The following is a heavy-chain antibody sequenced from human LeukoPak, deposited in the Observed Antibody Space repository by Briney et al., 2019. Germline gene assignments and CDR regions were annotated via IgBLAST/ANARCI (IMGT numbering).Heavy chain of an antibody. CDR2: ISGSGAST. CDR3: ARVIVVPAAIPFFVY. CDR1: GSTFSSYA. V-gene: IGHV3-23*01. Sequence: PGRSLRPSWAPAGSTFSSYAISWVSQPAGDGLGWVSSISGSGASTYHADSVEGPSTTPRHNSKNTIYLQMNSLRTEHTAVNYCARVIVVPAAIPFFVYWGQRTLVTVSS. D-gene: IGHD2-2*02. J-gene: IGHJ4*02.